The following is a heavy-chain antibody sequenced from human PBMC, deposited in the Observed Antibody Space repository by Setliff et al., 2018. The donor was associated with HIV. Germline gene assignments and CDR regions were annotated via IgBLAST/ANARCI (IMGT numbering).Heavy chain of an antibody. J-gene: IGHJ6*03. V-gene: IGHV3-30*04. D-gene: IGHD3-3*01. CDR1: GFTFSLYP. CDR2: ISHDGSHK. Sequence: LRLSCAASGFTFSLYPMHWVRQAPGKGLEWVALISHDGSHKYHADSVQGRFTISRDNSKNMLFMQMNNLRNGDTAVYYCARDPGEGGGGFLEWTIGYYYYMDVWGKGTTVTVSS. CDR3: ARDPGEGGGGFLEWTIGYYYYMDV.